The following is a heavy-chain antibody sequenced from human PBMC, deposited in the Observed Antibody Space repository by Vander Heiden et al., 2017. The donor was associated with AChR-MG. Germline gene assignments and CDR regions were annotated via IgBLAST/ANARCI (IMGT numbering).Heavy chain of an antibody. CDR2: ISWNSGSI. CDR1: GFTFDDYA. Sequence: EVQLVESGGGLVQPGRSLRLSCAASGFTFDDYAMHWVRQAPGKGLEWVSGISWNSGSIGYADSVKGRFTISRDNAKNSLYLQMNSLRAEDTALYYCAKGGVRDYASYWYFDLWGRGTLVTVSS. CDR3: AKGGVRDYASYWYFDL. V-gene: IGHV3-9*01. D-gene: IGHD4-17*01. J-gene: IGHJ2*01.